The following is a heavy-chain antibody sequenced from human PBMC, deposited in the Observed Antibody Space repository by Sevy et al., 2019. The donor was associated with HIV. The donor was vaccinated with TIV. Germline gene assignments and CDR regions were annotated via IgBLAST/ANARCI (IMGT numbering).Heavy chain of an antibody. CDR3: ARGYYGSGSYSQIYYYYGMDV. D-gene: IGHD3-10*01. Sequence: SETLSLTCTVSGGSISSYYLSWIRQPPGKGLEWIGYIYYSGSTNYNPSLKSRVTISVDTSKNQFSLKLSSVTAADTAVYYCARGYYGSGSYSQIYYYYGMDVWGQGTTVTVSS. J-gene: IGHJ6*02. CDR2: IYYSGST. CDR1: GGSISSYY. V-gene: IGHV4-59*01.